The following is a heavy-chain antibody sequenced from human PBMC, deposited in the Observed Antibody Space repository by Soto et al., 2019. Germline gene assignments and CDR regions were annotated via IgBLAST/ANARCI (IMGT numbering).Heavy chain of an antibody. CDR2: IPYDGDDK. V-gene: IGHV3-30*18. J-gene: IGHJ5*02. D-gene: IGHD6-13*01. CDR3: AKGGVAATGTWWFDP. CDR1: GFIVDNYG. Sequence: QVQLVESGGGVVQPGRSLRLSCASSGFIVDNYGMHWVRQAPGRGLGWVATIPYDGDDKYSADSVKGRFTISRDTSKNTLYLQRNSLRVEDTALYYCAKGGVAATGTWWFDPWGQGTLVTVSS.